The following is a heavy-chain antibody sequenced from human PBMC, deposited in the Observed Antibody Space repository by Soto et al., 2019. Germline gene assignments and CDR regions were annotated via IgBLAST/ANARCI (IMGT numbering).Heavy chain of an antibody. CDR2: ISYDGSNK. CDR1: GFTFSSYG. D-gene: IGHD6-13*01. V-gene: IGHV3-30*18. J-gene: IGHJ4*02. Sequence: QVQLVESGGGVVQPGRSLRLSCAASGFTFSSYGMHWVRQAPGKGLEWVAVISYDGSNKYYADSVKGRFTISRDNSKNTLYLQMNSLRAEDTAVYYCAKELGNGGAAAGTFLDYWGQGTLVTVSS. CDR3: AKELGNGGAAAGTFLDY.